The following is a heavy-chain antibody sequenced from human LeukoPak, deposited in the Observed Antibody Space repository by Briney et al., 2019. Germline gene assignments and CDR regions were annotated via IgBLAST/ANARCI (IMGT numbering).Heavy chain of an antibody. D-gene: IGHD2-2*01. Sequence: GESLKISCKGSGYSFTSYWIGWVRQMPGKGLEWMGIIYPGDSDTRYSPSFQGQVTISADKSISTAYLQWSSLKASDTAMYYCASLRRGYCSSTSCYAGGLDYWGQGTLVTVSS. V-gene: IGHV5-51*01. J-gene: IGHJ4*02. CDR1: GYSFTSYW. CDR3: ASLRRGYCSSTSCYAGGLDY. CDR2: IYPGDSDT.